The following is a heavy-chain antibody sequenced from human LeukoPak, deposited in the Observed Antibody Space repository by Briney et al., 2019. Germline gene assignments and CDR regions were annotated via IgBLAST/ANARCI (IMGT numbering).Heavy chain of an antibody. V-gene: IGHV3-23*01. CDR1: GFTFNNYA. Sequence: GGSLRLSCAASGFTFNNYAMIWVRQPPGKGLEWVSTISTSGGSTYYADSAKGRFTISRDNSKITLYLQVNSLRADDTAAYYCATSYCSGGRCYSVLDYWGQGTLVTVSS. CDR3: ATSYCSGGRCYSVLDY. CDR2: ISTSGGST. J-gene: IGHJ4*02. D-gene: IGHD2-15*01.